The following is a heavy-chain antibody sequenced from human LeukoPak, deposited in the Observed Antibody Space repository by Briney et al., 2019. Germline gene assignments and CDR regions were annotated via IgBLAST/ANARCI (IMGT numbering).Heavy chain of an antibody. CDR3: AVSLLLLPEGMIYYYYYYMDV. CDR1: GGTFSSYA. V-gene: IGHV1-69*13. Sequence: SVKVSCKASGGTFSSYAISWVRQAPGQGVEWMGGIIPIFGTANYAQKFQGRVTITADESTSTAYMELSSLRSEDTAVYYCAVSLLLLPEGMIYYYYYYMDVWGKGTTVTVSS. J-gene: IGHJ6*03. D-gene: IGHD2-15*01. CDR2: IIPIFGTA.